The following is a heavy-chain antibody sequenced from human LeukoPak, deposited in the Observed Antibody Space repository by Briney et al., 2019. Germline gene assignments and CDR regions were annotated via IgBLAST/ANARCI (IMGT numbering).Heavy chain of an antibody. CDR3: AKDKGAGSSGWYPAFDI. V-gene: IGHV3-9*01. J-gene: IGHJ3*02. CDR2: ISWNSGSI. CDR1: GFTFDDYA. D-gene: IGHD6-19*01. Sequence: AGGSLRLSCAASGFTFDDYAMHWARQAPGKGLEWVSGISWNSGSIGYADSVKGRFTISRDNAKNSLYLQMNSLRAEDTALYYCAKDKGAGSSGWYPAFDIWGQGTMVTVSS.